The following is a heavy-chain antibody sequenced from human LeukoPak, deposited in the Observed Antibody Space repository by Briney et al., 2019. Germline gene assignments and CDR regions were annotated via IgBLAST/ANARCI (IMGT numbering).Heavy chain of an antibody. J-gene: IGHJ3*02. CDR3: ARGVYADGFDI. Sequence: SETLSLTCAVYGGSFSGYYWSWIRQPPGKGLEWIGEINHSGSTNYNPSLKSRVSISVDASKNQFSLKLSSVTAADTAVYYCARGVYADGFDIWGQGTMVTVSS. CDR2: INHSGST. D-gene: IGHD2-8*01. CDR1: GGSFSGYY. V-gene: IGHV4-34*01.